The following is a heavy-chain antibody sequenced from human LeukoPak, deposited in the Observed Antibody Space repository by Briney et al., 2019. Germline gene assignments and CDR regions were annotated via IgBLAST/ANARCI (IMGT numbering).Heavy chain of an antibody. D-gene: IGHD3-10*01. CDR3: ARGYGSGSYYYFDY. V-gene: IGHV1-2*04. CDR1: GYTFTGYY. CDR2: TNPNSGGT. Sequence: ASVKVSCKASGYTFTGYYMHWVRQAPGQGLEWMGWTNPNSGGTNYAQKFQGWVTMTRDTSISTAYMELSRLRSDDTAVYYCARGYGSGSYYYFDYWGQGTLVTVSS. J-gene: IGHJ4*02.